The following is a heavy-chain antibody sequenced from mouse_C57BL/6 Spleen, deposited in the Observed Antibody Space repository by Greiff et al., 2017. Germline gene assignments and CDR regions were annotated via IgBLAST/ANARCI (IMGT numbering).Heavy chain of an antibody. CDR3: ARAITTVVEEAEKKLYYYAMDY. J-gene: IGHJ4*01. CDR2: IYPRSGNT. V-gene: IGHV1-81*01. Sequence: QVQLQQSGAELARPGASVKLSCKASGYTFTSYGISWVKQRTGQGLEWIGEIYPRSGNTYYNEKFKGKATLTAAKSSSPAYMELRSLTSEDSAVYFCARAITTVVEEAEKKLYYYAMDYWGQGTSVTVSS. CDR1: GYTFTSYG. D-gene: IGHD1-1*01.